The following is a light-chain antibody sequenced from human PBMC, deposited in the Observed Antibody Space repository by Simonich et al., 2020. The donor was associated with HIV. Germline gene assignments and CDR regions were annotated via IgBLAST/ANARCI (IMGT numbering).Light chain of an antibody. CDR1: QSVTDNY. Sequence: EIVMTQSPATLSVSPGERATLSCRASQSVTDNYLAWYQQKPGQAPRLLIYGASSRATGIPDRFSGSGSGTDFTLTISRLAPEDFAVYFCQQYGSSPFTFGPGTKVDI. CDR3: QQYGSSPFT. V-gene: IGKV3-20*01. J-gene: IGKJ3*01. CDR2: GAS.